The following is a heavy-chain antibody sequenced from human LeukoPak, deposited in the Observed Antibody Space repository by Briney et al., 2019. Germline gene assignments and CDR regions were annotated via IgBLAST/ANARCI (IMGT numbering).Heavy chain of an antibody. CDR1: GFTFSSYG. V-gene: IGHV3-48*01. Sequence: PGGSLRLSCAASGFTFSSYGMNWVRQAPGKGLEWVSYISTSSNRIDYADSVKGRFTMSRDNAKNLLYLQMTGLRVEDTAIYYCARVSTIMTTYWFDPWGQGALVSVSS. J-gene: IGHJ5*02. D-gene: IGHD4-11*01. CDR2: ISTSSNRI. CDR3: ARVSTIMTTYWFDP.